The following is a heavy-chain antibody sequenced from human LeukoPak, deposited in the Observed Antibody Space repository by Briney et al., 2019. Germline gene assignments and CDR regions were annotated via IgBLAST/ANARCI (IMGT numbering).Heavy chain of an antibody. V-gene: IGHV4-38-2*02. J-gene: IGHJ4*02. CDR1: GYSISSGYY. CDR2: IYHSGST. D-gene: IGHD2-21*02. Sequence: SETLSLTCTVSGYSISSGYYWGWIRQPPGKGLEWIGSIYHSGSTYYNPSLKSRVTISVDTSKNQFSLKLSSVTAADTAVYYCARDLGENCGGDCYPDYWGQGTLVTVSS. CDR3: ARDLGENCGGDCYPDY.